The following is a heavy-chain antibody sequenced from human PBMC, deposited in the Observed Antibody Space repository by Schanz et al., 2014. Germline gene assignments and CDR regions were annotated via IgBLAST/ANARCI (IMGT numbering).Heavy chain of an antibody. V-gene: IGHV3-23*01. CDR2: FIYIGGNT. D-gene: IGHD3-10*01. CDR1: GFTFSAYA. Sequence: EVQLLESGGGLVQPGGSLRLSCAASGFTFSAYAMTWVRQIPGKGLEWVSFIYIGGNTYYADSVKGRFTISRDNSKNTVYIQMNSLRAEDTAVYYCAKDGPGGSGSYSADGGMDVWGQGTTVTVSS. J-gene: IGHJ6*02. CDR3: AKDGPGGSGSYSADGGMDV.